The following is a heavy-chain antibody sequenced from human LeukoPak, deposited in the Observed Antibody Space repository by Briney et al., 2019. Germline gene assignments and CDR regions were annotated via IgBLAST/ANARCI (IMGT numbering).Heavy chain of an antibody. CDR3: AKDGFYCSSTSCYGDY. CDR1: GFTFSSYA. CDR2: ISGSGGST. J-gene: IGHJ4*02. Sequence: GGSLRLSCAASGFTFSSYAMSWVRHAPGKGLGWVSAISGSGGSTYYADSVKGRFTISRDNSKNTLYLQMYSLRAEDTAVYYCAKDGFYCSSTSCYGDYWGQGTLVTVSS. D-gene: IGHD2-2*01. V-gene: IGHV3-23*01.